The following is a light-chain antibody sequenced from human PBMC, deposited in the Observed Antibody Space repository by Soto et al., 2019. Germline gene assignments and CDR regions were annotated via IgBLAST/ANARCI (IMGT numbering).Light chain of an antibody. CDR2: AAS. J-gene: IGKJ1*01. Sequence: DIQMTQSPSALSASVGDRVTITCRPSQSVSTWLAWYQQKAGEAPNLLIYAASNLQSGVPSRFSGSGSGTDFTLTISSPQPEDFATYYCQQSYGTPRTFGQGTKVDIK. CDR1: QSVSTW. V-gene: IGKV1-39*01. CDR3: QQSYGTPRT.